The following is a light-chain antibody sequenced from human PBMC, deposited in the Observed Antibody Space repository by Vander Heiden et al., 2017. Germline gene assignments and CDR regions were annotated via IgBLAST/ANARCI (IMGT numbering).Light chain of an antibody. CDR1: QSISSY. Sequence: DIQMTQPPSSLSASVGDRVTITCRASQSISSYLNWYQQKPGKAPRLLIYAASSLQSGVPSRFSGSGSGTDFTLTISSLQPEDFATYYCQQSNSTPFTFGRGTKVDIK. CDR3: QQSNSTPFT. V-gene: IGKV1-39*01. J-gene: IGKJ3*01. CDR2: AAS.